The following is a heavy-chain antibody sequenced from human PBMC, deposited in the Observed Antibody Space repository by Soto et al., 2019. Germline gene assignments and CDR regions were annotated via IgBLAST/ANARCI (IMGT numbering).Heavy chain of an antibody. J-gene: IGHJ4*02. D-gene: IGHD3-16*01. CDR1: GYTFTSYG. CDR3: ARDWFGIEY. CDR2: INPYNGNT. Sequence: QVQLVQSGAEVKKPGASVKVSCKASGYTFTSYGISWVRKAPGQGLEWMGWINPYNGNTNYAQKLQGRVTMTTATSTTTAYMELRSQRSDDTAVYSCARDWFGIEYWGKGTLVTVSS. V-gene: IGHV1-18*01.